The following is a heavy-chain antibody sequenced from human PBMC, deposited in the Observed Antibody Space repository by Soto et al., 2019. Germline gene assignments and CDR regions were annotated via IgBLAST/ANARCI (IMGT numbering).Heavy chain of an antibody. CDR1: GFTVSSHY. CDR2: IQSGGST. V-gene: IGHV3-66*01. J-gene: IGHJ6*03. D-gene: IGHD2-15*01. Sequence: EVQLVESGGDLVQPGGSLRLSCAASGFTVSSHYMNWVRQAPGKGLEWVSLIQSGGSTFYADSVKGRFTISRDNSKSTLFLQMNSLRVEDTAMYYCSRDDVYCSGGSCYGVPMDVCGRGTTVTVSS. CDR3: SRDDVYCSGGSCYGVPMDV.